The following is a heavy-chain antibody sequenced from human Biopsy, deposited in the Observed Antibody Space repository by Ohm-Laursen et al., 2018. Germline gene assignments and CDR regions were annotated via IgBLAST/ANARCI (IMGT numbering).Heavy chain of an antibody. CDR3: ARNTGWYGDLYYFDY. J-gene: IGHJ4*02. V-gene: IGHV1-46*01. CDR1: GYSFTSYY. Sequence: ASVKVSCKASGYSFTSYYMHWVRQAPGQGLEWMGMINPSGSTTSYPQIFQGRVTMTRDTSKSTVYMELRSLRSADTAVYFCARNTGWYGDLYYFDYWGQGTLVTVSP. CDR2: INPSGSTT. D-gene: IGHD6-19*01.